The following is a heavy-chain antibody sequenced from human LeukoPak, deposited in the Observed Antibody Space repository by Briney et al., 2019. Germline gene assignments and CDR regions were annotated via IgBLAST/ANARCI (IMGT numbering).Heavy chain of an antibody. V-gene: IGHV1-8*01. Sequence: GASVKVSCKASGYTFTSYDINWVRQATGQGLEWMGRMDPNSGNTGYAQKFQGRVTMTRNTSISTAYMELSSLRSEDTAVYYCAREDGSGSSPPSMDVWGQGTTVTVSS. CDR2: MDPNSGNT. CDR3: AREDGSGSSPPSMDV. J-gene: IGHJ6*02. D-gene: IGHD3-10*01. CDR1: GYTFTSYD.